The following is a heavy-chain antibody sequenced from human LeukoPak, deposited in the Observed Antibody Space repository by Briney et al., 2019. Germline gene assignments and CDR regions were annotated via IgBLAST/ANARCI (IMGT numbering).Heavy chain of an antibody. CDR1: GGSISSGDYY. J-gene: IGHJ2*01. D-gene: IGHD4-17*01. V-gene: IGHV4-30-4*02. CDR2: IYYSGST. Sequence: SDTLSLTCTVSGGSISSGDYYWSWIRQPPGKGLEWIGYIYYSGSTYYNPSLKSRVTISVDTSKNQFSLKLSSVTAADTAVYYCARVPRTTVTNWYFDLWGRGTLVTVSS. CDR3: ARVPRTTVTNWYFDL.